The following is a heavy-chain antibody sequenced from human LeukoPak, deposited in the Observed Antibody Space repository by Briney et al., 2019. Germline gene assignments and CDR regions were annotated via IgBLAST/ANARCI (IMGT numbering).Heavy chain of an antibody. CDR2: IYYSGST. D-gene: IGHD2-15*01. J-gene: IGHJ1*01. CDR3: ALGYCGGGSCYAREYFQH. V-gene: IGHV4-31*03. Sequence: SETLSLTCTVSGGSISSGGYYWTWIRQHPGKGLEWIGYIYYSGSTYYNPSLKSGVTISVDTSKNQFSLRLSSVTAADTAVYYCALGYCGGGSCYAREYFQHWGQGTLVTVSS. CDR1: GGSISSGGYY.